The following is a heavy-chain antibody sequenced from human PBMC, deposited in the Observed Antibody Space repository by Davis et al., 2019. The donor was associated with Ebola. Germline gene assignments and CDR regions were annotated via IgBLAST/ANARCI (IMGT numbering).Heavy chain of an antibody. J-gene: IGHJ3*02. D-gene: IGHD1-20*01. CDR2: IYTGDSDT. Sequence: GESLKISCKDSENTFTTYWIAWVRQMPGKGLEWMGIIYTGDSDTRYSPSFRGQVTISADKSIRTAYLQWSSLKASDTAIYFCATLRRTITGMDDGFDIWGQGTKVTVSS. CDR1: ENTFTTYW. V-gene: IGHV5-51*01. CDR3: ATLRRTITGMDDGFDI.